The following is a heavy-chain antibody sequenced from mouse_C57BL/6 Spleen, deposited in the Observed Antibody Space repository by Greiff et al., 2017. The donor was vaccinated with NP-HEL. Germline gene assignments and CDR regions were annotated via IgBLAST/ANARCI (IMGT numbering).Heavy chain of an antibody. Sequence: VKLMESDAELVKPGASVKISCKVSGYTFTDHTVHWMKQRPEQGLEWIGYIYPRDGGTKYTEKFKGKATLTADKSSSTAYMQLNSLTSEDSAVYFCARYGPYYFDYWGKGITLTVSS. CDR1: GYTFTDHT. V-gene: IGHV1-78*01. J-gene: IGHJ2*01. CDR3: ARYGPYYFDY. CDR2: IYPRDGGT. D-gene: IGHD1-1*01.